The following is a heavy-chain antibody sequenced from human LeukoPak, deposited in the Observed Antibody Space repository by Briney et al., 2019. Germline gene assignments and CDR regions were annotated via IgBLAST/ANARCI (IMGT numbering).Heavy chain of an antibody. V-gene: IGHV3-15*01. CDR2: IKSKTDGGTT. Sequence: KAGGSLRLSCAAYGFTFSNAWMSWVRQAPGKGLEWVGRIKSKTDGGTTDYAAPVKGRFTISRDDSKNMLYLQMNRLKSEDTAVYYCTTDYYDSSGRNPDYWGQGTLVTVSS. CDR1: GFTFSNAW. D-gene: IGHD3-22*01. CDR3: TTDYYDSSGRNPDY. J-gene: IGHJ4*02.